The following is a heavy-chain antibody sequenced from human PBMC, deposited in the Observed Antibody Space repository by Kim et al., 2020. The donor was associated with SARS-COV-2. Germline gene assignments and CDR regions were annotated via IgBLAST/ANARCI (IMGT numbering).Heavy chain of an antibody. J-gene: IGHJ5*02. V-gene: IGHV3-21*01. CDR3: AKDGDMGWGVPHWFDP. D-gene: IGHD3-10*01. CDR1: GFIFSSYS. CDR2: INNAGTTI. Sequence: GGSLRLSCAGSGFIFSSYSMNWVRQAPGKGLEWVSTINNAGTTIYYADSVRGRFTISRDNANNLVYLQMNSLRAEDTAVYYCAKDGDMGWGVPHWFDPWGQGTLVTVSS.